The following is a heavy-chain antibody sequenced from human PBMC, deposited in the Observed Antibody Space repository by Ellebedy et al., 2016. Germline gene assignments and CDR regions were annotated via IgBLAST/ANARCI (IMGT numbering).Heavy chain of an antibody. CDR2: INPNSGGT. D-gene: IGHD6-19*01. J-gene: IGHJ4*02. Sequence: ASVKVSXKASGYTFTSYYMHWVRQAPGQGLEWMGWINPNSGGTNYAQKFQGRVTMTRDTSISTAYMELSRLRSDDTAVYYCAREGGYSSGWYENYWGQGTLVTVSS. CDR1: GYTFTSYY. V-gene: IGHV1-2*02. CDR3: AREGGYSSGWYENY.